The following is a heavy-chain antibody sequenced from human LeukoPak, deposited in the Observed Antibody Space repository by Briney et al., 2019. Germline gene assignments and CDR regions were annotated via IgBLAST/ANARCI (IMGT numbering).Heavy chain of an antibody. CDR3: AKDVIRGVIFSFDY. J-gene: IGHJ4*02. CDR2: IWYDGSNI. V-gene: IGHV3-33*03. D-gene: IGHD3-10*01. CDR1: GISFSSHG. Sequence: GGSLRLSCAASGISFSSHGMHWVRQAPGKGLEWVAVIWYDGSNIYYADSVKGRFTISRDNSKNTLYLQMNSLRAEDTAVYYCAKDVIRGVIFSFDYWGQGTLVTVSS.